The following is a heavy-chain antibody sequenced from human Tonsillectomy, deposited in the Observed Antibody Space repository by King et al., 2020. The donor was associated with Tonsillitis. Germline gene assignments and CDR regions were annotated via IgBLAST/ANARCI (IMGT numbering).Heavy chain of an antibody. CDR3: VKDGEYSSSWDY. CDR1: GFTFSSYA. V-gene: IGHV3-64D*06. Sequence: QLVQSGGGLVQPGGSLRLSCSASGFTFSSYAMHWVRQAPGKGLDYVSAISSNGGSTYYADSVKGRFTISRDNSKNTLYLQMSSLRAEDTAVYYCVKDGEYSSSWDYWGQGTLVTVSS. D-gene: IGHD6-13*01. CDR2: ISSNGGST. J-gene: IGHJ4*02.